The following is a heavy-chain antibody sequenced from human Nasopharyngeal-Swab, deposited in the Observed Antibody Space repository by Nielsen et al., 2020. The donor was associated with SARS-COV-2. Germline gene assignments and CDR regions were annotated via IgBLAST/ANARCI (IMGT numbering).Heavy chain of an antibody. J-gene: IGHJ5*02. CDR3: ARGEAGRFSIAADWFDP. V-gene: IGHV4-34*01. CDR2: INHSGST. Sequence: REAPGKGLEWIGEINHSGSTNYNPSLKSRVTISVDTSKNQFSLKLSSVTAADTAVYYCARGEAGRFSIAADWFDPWGQGTLVIVSS. D-gene: IGHD6-13*01.